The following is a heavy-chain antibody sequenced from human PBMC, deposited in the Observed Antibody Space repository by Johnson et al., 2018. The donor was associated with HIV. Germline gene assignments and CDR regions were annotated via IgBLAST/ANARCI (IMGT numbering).Heavy chain of an antibody. CDR1: GFTFSDYY. Sequence: VQLVESGGGLVKPGGSLRLSCAASGFTFSDYYMSWIRQAPGKGLEWVANIKQDGSEKYYVDSVKGRFTISRDNAKNSLYLQMNSLRAADTAVYYCARDSMTTVVTFAFDIWGQGTMVTVSS. J-gene: IGHJ3*02. D-gene: IGHD4-23*01. CDR2: IKQDGSEK. CDR3: ARDSMTTVVTFAFDI. V-gene: IGHV3-7*01.